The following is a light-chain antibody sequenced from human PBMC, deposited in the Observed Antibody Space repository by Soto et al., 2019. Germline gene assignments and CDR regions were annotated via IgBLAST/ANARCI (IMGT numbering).Light chain of an antibody. V-gene: IGKV3-15*01. Sequence: EIVMTQSPATLSVSPGERATLSCRASQSVSSKLAWYQQKPGQAPRLLIYAASTRATGIPARFSGSGSGTEFTLTITCLQSEDFAGYYCQQYSNWPPYTFGQGTKLEIK. CDR1: QSVSSK. CDR3: QQYSNWPPYT. CDR2: AAS. J-gene: IGKJ2*01.